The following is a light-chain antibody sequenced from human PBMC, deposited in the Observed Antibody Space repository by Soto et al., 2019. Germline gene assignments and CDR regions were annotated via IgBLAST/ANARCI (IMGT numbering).Light chain of an antibody. J-gene: IGKJ3*01. CDR1: QSLIHSDGNTY. V-gene: IGKV2-30*02. CDR2: HVS. Sequence: DVVVTQSPLSLPVTLGQPASISCRSSQSLIHSDGNTYLHWFQQRQGQSPRRLIYHVSTRDCGVPDRFSGSGSGTDFTLEISRVEAEDVGVYYCMQGRHWPYTFGPGPTVDIK. CDR3: MQGRHWPYT.